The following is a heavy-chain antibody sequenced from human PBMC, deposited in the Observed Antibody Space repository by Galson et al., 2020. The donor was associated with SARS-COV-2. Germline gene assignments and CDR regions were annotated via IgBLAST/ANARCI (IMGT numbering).Heavy chain of an antibody. V-gene: IGHV4-34*01. CDR3: ARTPGAIYYYDSRKYYFDY. CDR2: INHSGST. CDR1: GGSFSGYY. Sequence: SETLSLTCAVYGGSFSGYYWSWIRQPPGKGLEWIGEINHSGSTNYNPSLKSRVTISVDTSKNQFSLKLSSVTAADTAVYYCARTPGAIYYYDSRKYYFDYWGQVTLVTVSS. J-gene: IGHJ4*02. D-gene: IGHD3-22*01.